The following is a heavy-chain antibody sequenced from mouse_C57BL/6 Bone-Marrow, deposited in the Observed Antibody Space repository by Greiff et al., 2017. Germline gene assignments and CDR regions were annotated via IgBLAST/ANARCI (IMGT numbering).Heavy chain of an antibody. CDR2: IDPGNGDT. V-gene: IGHV14-4*01. CDR3: TPITTVVATDY. J-gene: IGHJ2*01. D-gene: IGHD1-1*01. Sequence: VQLQQSGAELVRPGASVKLSCTASGFNIKDDYMHWVKQRPEQGLEWIGWIDPGNGDTEYASKFQGKATITADTSSNTAYLQLSSLTSEDTAVYYCTPITTVVATDYWGQGTTLTVSS. CDR1: GFNIKDDY.